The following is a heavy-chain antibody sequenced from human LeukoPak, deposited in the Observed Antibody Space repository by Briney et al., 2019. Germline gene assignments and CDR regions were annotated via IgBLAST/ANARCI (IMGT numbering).Heavy chain of an antibody. CDR2: IIPILGIA. J-gene: IGHJ4*02. CDR3: AREEVSVAGTRY. V-gene: IGHV1-69*04. D-gene: IGHD6-19*01. Sequence: SVKVSCKASGGTFSSYAISWVRQAPGQGLEWMGRIIPILGIANYAQKFQGRVTITADKSTSTAYMELSSLRSEDTAVYYCAREEVSVAGTRYWGQGTLVTVSS. CDR1: GGTFSSYA.